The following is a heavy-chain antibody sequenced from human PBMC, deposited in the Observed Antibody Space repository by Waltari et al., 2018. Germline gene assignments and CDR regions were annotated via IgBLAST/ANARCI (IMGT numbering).Heavy chain of an antibody. Sequence: QVLLQESGPGLVKPSETLSLTCSVSGVPINSYYWTWIRQPAGKGLEWIGRVYTSGSFTSNPSVEVRVIMSVDMSSNQVSLKLTSVTAADTAVYFCATGTGSGWYGDYFDYWGQGILVTVSS. D-gene: IGHD6-19*01. V-gene: IGHV4-4*07. CDR3: ATGTGSGWYGDYFDY. CDR2: VYTSGSF. J-gene: IGHJ4*02. CDR1: GVPINSYY.